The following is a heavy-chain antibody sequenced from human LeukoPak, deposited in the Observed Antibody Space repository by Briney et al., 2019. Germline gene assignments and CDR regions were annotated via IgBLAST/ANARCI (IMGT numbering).Heavy chain of an antibody. CDR3: ARGNEYYDFWSGYFY. D-gene: IGHD3-3*01. CDR2: IYSGGST. V-gene: IGHV3-66*01. Sequence: GGSLRLSCAASGFTVSSNYMSWVRQAPGKGLEWVSVIYSGGSTYYADSVKGRFTISRDNSKNTLYLQMNSLRAEDTAVYYCARGNEYYDFWSGYFYRGQGTLVTVSS. CDR1: GFTVSSNY. J-gene: IGHJ4*02.